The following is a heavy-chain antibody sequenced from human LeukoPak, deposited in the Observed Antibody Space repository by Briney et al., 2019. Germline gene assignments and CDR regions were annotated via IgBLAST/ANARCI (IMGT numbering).Heavy chain of an antibody. V-gene: IGHV3-49*03. CDR2: IRSKAYGGTT. D-gene: IGHD2-2*01. Sequence: GGSLRLSCTASGFTIGDYAMSWFRQAPGKGLEWVGFIRSKAYGGTTEYAASVKGRFTISRDDSKSIAYLQMNSLKTEDTAVYYCTSPRTIVVVPAAADYWGQGTLVTVSS. J-gene: IGHJ4*02. CDR1: GFTIGDYA. CDR3: TSPRTIVVVPAAADY.